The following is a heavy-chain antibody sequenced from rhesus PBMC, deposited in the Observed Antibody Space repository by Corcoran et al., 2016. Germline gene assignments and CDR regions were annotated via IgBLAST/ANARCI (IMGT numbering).Heavy chain of an antibody. CDR1: GFTFSRVT. V-gene: IGHV3-103*01. Sequence: EVQLVESGGGLAKPGGSLRLSCSASGFTFSRVTMHWVRQARGKWLGWVSPVGSGGYTYYAASVKGRFTISRDNSKHTLSLQMNGLRTADTAVYYSWGGFDFWGQGVLVTVSS. J-gene: IGHJ4*01. CDR3: WGGFDF. D-gene: IGHD3-34*01. CDR2: VGSGGYT.